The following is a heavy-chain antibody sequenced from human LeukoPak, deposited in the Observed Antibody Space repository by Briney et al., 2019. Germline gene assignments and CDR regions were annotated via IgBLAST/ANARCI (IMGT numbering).Heavy chain of an antibody. J-gene: IGHJ4*02. CDR3: AKATRITMIVVVSPFDY. CDR1: GFTFSSYW. CDR2: IKQDGSEK. Sequence: GGSLRLSCAASGFTFSSYWMSWVRQAPGKGLEWVANIKQDGSEKYYVDSVKGRFTISRDNAKNSLYLQMNSLRAEDTAVYYCAKATRITMIVVVSPFDYWGQGTLVTVSS. D-gene: IGHD3-22*01. V-gene: IGHV3-7*03.